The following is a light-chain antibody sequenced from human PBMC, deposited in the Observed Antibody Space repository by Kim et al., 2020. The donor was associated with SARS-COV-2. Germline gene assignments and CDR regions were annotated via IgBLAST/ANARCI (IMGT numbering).Light chain of an antibody. CDR3: QKYNSAPWT. V-gene: IGKV1-27*01. CDR1: QGISNH. Sequence: IQMTQSPSSLSASVGDGVTITCRASQGISNHLAWYQQKPGKAPKLLIYAASALQSGVPSRFSGSGSGTDFTLTISSLQPEDVATYYCQKYNSAPWTFGQRTTVEIK. J-gene: IGKJ1*01. CDR2: AAS.